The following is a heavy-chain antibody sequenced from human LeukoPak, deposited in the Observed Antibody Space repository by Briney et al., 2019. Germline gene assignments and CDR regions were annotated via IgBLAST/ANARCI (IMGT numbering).Heavy chain of an antibody. Sequence: GASVKVSCKASGYTFTGYYMHWVRQAPGQGLEWMGWINPNSGGTNYAQKFQCRVTMTRDTSISTAYMELSRLRSDDTAVYYCARVNHDYVWGSYRPFDYWGQGTLVTVSS. CDR2: INPNSGGT. D-gene: IGHD3-16*02. CDR1: GYTFTGYY. V-gene: IGHV1-2*02. CDR3: ARVNHDYVWGSYRPFDY. J-gene: IGHJ4*02.